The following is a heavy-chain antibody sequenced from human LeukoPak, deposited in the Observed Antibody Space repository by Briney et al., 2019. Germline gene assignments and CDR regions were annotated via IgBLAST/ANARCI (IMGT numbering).Heavy chain of an antibody. V-gene: IGHV3-23*01. CDR2: ICVSGDST. D-gene: IGHD3-3*01. CDR3: AKDLGVVIGKFGY. Sequence: PGGSLRLSCAASGITFSIYAMSWVRPAPGKGLEWGSAICVSGDSTYYADSVKGRFTISRDNSKKTLYLQMNSVRAEDTGVYYCAKDLGVVIGKFGYWGQGTLVTVSS. J-gene: IGHJ4*02. CDR1: GITFSIYA.